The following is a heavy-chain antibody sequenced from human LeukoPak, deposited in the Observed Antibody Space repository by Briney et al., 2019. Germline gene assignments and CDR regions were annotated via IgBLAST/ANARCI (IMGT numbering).Heavy chain of an antibody. J-gene: IGHJ3*02. D-gene: IGHD6-25*01. V-gene: IGHV3-30-3*01. Sequence: GRSLRLSCAASGFTFSSYAMHWVRQAPGKGLEWVAVISYDGSNKYYADSVKGRFTISRDNSKNTLYLQMNSLRAEDTVVYYCARDGYDAFDIWGQGTMVTVSS. CDR2: ISYDGSNK. CDR3: ARDGYDAFDI. CDR1: GFTFSSYA.